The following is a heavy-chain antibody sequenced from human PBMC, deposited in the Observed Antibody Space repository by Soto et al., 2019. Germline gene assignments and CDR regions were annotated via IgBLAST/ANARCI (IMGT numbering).Heavy chain of an antibody. CDR2: ISYDGSNK. CDR1: GFTLSSYA. D-gene: IGHD6-13*01. J-gene: IGHJ4*02. CDR3: ARGSSSSPI. Sequence: GGSLRLACAASGFTLSSYAMHWVRQAPGKGLEWVSVISYDGSNKYYADSVKGRFTISRDNSKNTLYLQMNSLRAEDTAVYYCARGSSSSPIWGQGTLVTVSS. V-gene: IGHV3-30-3*01.